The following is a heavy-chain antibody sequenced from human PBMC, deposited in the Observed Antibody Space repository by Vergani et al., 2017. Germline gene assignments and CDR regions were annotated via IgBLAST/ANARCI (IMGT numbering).Heavy chain of an antibody. J-gene: IGHJ6*03. CDR1: GGSISSYY. D-gene: IGHD6-6*01. V-gene: IGHV4-4*07. CDR3: ARGRIAAPRVYYYMDV. Sequence: QVQLQESGPGLVKPSETLSLTCTVSGGSISSYYWSWIRQPAGKGLEWVGRIYTSGSTNYNPSLKSRVTMSVDTSKNQFSLKLSSVTAADTAVYYCARGRIAAPRVYYYMDVWGKGTSVTVSS. CDR2: IYTSGST.